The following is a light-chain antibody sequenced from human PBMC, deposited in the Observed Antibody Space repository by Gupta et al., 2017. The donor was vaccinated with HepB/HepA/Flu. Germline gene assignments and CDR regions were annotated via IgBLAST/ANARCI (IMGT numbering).Light chain of an antibody. CDR1: SSDVGGYNY. CDR3: SSYTSSSTLVV. CDR2: DVS. J-gene: IGLJ2*01. Sequence: QSALTQPASVSGSPGQSITISCTGTSSDVGGYNYVSWYQQHPGKAPKLMIYDVSNRPSGVSNRFSGSKSGNTASLTISGLQAEDEADYYCSSYTSSSTLVVCGGGTKLT. V-gene: IGLV2-14*01.